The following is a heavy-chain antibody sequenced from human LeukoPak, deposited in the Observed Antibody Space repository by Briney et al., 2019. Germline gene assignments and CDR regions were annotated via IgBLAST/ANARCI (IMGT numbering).Heavy chain of an antibody. CDR2: INPSGGST. CDR1: GYTFTSYY. Sequence: ASVKVSCKASGYTFTSYYMHWVRQAPGQGLEWMGIINPSGGSTSYAQKFQGRVTMTRDTSTSTVYMELRSLRSDDTAVYYCAIHRAGPYYFDYWGQGTLVTVSS. J-gene: IGHJ4*02. D-gene: IGHD6-13*01. V-gene: IGHV1-46*01. CDR3: AIHRAGPYYFDY.